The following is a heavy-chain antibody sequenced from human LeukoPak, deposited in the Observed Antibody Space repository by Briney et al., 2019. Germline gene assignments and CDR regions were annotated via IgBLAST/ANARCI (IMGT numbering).Heavy chain of an antibody. J-gene: IGHJ3*02. CDR3: ARRRITMIVDDAFDI. D-gene: IGHD3-22*01. V-gene: IGHV4-59*01. CDR1: GGSISSYY. CDR2: IYYSGST. Sequence: SETLSLTCTVSGGSISSYYWSWIRQPPGKGREWSGYIYYSGSTNYNPSLKSRVTISVDTSKNQFSLKLSSVTAADTAVYYCARRRITMIVDDAFDIWGQGTMVTVSS.